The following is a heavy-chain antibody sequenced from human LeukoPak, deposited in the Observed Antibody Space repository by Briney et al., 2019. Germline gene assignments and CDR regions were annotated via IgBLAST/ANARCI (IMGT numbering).Heavy chain of an antibody. J-gene: IGHJ4*02. Sequence: ASVTVSCKASGYTFTSYGIGWVRQARGQGLEWMGWISAYNGNTNYAQKLQGRVTMTTDTSISTAYMELSSLRSEDTAVYYCARPTREGSDGYYGSGSYYDYWGQGTLVTVSS. D-gene: IGHD3-10*01. CDR2: ISAYNGNT. CDR3: ARPTREGSDGYYGSGSYYDY. CDR1: GYTFTSYG. V-gene: IGHV1-18*01.